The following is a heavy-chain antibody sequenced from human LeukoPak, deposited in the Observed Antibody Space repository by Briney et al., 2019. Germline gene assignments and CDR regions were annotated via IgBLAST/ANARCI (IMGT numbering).Heavy chain of an antibody. CDR3: ARESGYYDSSGYTDY. CDR2: INHSGST. V-gene: IGHV4-34*01. Sequence: SETLSLTCAVYGGSFSGYYWGWIRQPPGKGLEWIGEINHSGSTNYNPSLKSRVTISVDTSKNQFSLKLSSVTAADTAVYYCARESGYYDSSGYTDYWGQGTLVTVSS. CDR1: GGSFSGYY. J-gene: IGHJ4*02. D-gene: IGHD3-22*01.